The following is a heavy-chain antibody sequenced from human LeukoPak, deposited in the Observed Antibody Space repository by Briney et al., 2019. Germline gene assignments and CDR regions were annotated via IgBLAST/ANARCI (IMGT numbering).Heavy chain of an antibody. CDR3: ARSSSRGWVTLYYMDV. V-gene: IGHV3-7*01. Sequence: PGGSLRLSCAASGFTFSSYWMSWVRQAPGKGLEWVANIKQDGSEKYYVDSVKGRFTISRDNAKNSLYLQMNSLRAEDTAVYYCARSSSRGWVTLYYMDVWGKGTTVTVSS. CDR1: GFTFSSYW. D-gene: IGHD6-19*01. CDR2: IKQDGSEK. J-gene: IGHJ6*03.